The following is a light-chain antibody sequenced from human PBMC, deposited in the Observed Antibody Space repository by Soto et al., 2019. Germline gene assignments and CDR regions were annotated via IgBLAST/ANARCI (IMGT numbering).Light chain of an antibody. CDR2: GVI. V-gene: IGLV2-14*01. Sequence: QSVLTQPASVSGSPGQSITISCTGTSSDVGAYNYVSWYQQYPGKAPKLMIYGVINRPSGVSNRFSGSKTGNTASPTISGLQAEDEADYYCFSHRGGDSHVFGTGTKVTVL. CDR1: SSDVGAYNY. J-gene: IGLJ1*01. CDR3: FSHRGGDSHV.